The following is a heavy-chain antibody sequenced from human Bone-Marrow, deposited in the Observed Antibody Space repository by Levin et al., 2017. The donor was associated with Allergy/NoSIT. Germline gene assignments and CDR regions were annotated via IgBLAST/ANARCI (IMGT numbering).Heavy chain of an antibody. CDR2: IIPLFRTP. V-gene: IGHV1-69*13. CDR1: GGTFNNYP. CDR3: ARGGGIHREWDQQRWHYYYAMDV. D-gene: IGHD1-26*01. J-gene: IGHJ6*02. Sequence: SVKVSCKASGGTFNNYPITWVRQAPGQGLEWMGGIIPLFRTPTYPQKFQGRVTITADESTNTVYMELSSLTSEDTAVYYCARGGGIHREWDQQRWHYYYAMDVWGPGTTVTVSS.